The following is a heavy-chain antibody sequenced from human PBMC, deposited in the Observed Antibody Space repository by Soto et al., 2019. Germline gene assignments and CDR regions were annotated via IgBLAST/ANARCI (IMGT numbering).Heavy chain of an antibody. CDR2: INHSGST. D-gene: IGHD5-12*01. J-gene: IGHJ6*02. CDR1: GGSFSGYY. V-gene: IGHV4-34*01. CDR3: ARGLVGYDSDYYYGMDV. Sequence: SETLSLTCAVYGGSFSGYYWSWIRQPPGKGLEWIGEINHSGSTNYNPSLKSRVTISVDTSKNQFSLKLSSVTAADTAVYYCARGLVGYDSDYYYGMDVWGQGTTVTVSS.